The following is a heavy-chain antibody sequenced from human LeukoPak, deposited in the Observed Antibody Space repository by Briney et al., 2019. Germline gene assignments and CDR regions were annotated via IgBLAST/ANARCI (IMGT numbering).Heavy chain of an antibody. CDR2: ISSSSSYI. Sequence: GGSLRLSCAASGFTFSSYSMNWVRQAPGKGLEWVSSISSSSSYIYYADSVKGRFTISRDNAKNSLYLQMNSLRAEDTAVYYCARERDSSGYERAFDIWGQGTMVTVSS. CDR1: GFTFSSYS. V-gene: IGHV3-21*01. D-gene: IGHD3-22*01. J-gene: IGHJ3*02. CDR3: ARERDSSGYERAFDI.